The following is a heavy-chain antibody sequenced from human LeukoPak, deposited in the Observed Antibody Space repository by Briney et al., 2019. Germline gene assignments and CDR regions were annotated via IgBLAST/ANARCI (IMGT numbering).Heavy chain of an antibody. J-gene: IGHJ4*02. CDR2: FDPEDGET. Sequence: ASVKVSCKVSGYTLTELSMHWVRQAPGKGLEWMGRFDPEDGETIYAQKFQGRVTLTADTSTDTAYMELSSLRSEDTAIYYCVKEPSRGSYADHWGQGTLVTVSS. CDR3: VKEPSRGSYADH. V-gene: IGHV1-24*01. D-gene: IGHD3-16*01. CDR1: GYTLTELS.